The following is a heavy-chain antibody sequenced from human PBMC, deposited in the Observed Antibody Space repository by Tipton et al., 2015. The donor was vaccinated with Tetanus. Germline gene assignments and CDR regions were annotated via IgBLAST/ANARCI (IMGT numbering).Heavy chain of an antibody. CDR2: INSGST. D-gene: IGHD3-10*01. J-gene: IGHJ3*02. CDR1: GGSVRSGSYY. Sequence: TLSLTCTVSGGSVRSGSYYWNWIRQSPVKGLEWIGYINSGSTHYNPSLKSRVTISVDTSKNQFSLKLTSVTTADTAVYFCARDELFFSGGEDHAAFDIWGQGTLVTVSS. CDR3: ARDELFFSGGEDHAAFDI. V-gene: IGHV4-61*01.